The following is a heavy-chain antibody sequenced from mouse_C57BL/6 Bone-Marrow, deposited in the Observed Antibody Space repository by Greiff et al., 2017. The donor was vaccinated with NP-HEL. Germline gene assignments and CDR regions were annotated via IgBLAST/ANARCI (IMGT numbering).Heavy chain of an antibody. V-gene: IGHV14-4*01. Sequence: EVQLQQSGAELVRSGASVKLSCTASGFNIKDDYMHWVKQRPEQGLEWIGWIDPEYGDTEYASMFQGKATITADTASNTAYLQHSRLTSEDTAVYYCTSYYGMSYWYFDVWGTGTTVTVTS. CDR3: TSYYGMSYWYFDV. CDR1: GFNIKDDY. CDR2: IDPEYGDT. D-gene: IGHD1-1*01. J-gene: IGHJ1*03.